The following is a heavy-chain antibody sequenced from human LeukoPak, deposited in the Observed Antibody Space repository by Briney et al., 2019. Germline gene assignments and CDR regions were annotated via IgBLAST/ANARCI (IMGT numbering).Heavy chain of an antibody. D-gene: IGHD4-17*01. CDR2: ISSSGSTI. V-gene: IGHV3-48*03. CDR1: GFTFSSYE. J-gene: IGHJ6*02. CDR3: ARALRFHYYGMDV. Sequence: GGSLRLSWAASGFTFSSYEINWDRQAPGKWLEWVSYISSSGSTIYYADSVKGRFTISRENAKNSLYLQMNSLRAEDTAVYYCARALRFHYYGMDVWGQGTTVTVSS.